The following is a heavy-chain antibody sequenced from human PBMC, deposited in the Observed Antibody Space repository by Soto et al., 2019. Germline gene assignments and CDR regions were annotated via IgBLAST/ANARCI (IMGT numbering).Heavy chain of an antibody. CDR3: ARVAIRSNGMDV. CDR1: AGNSSRYY. V-gene: IGHV4-59*01. Sequence: SQTLRLTCTVAAGNSSRYYCSWIRQPQRKGLEWIGYIYYSGSTNYNPSLKSRVTISVDTSKNQFSLKLSSVTAADTAVYYCARVAIRSNGMDVWRKRTTVIVSS. D-gene: IGHD2-2*02. CDR2: IYYSGST. J-gene: IGHJ6*01.